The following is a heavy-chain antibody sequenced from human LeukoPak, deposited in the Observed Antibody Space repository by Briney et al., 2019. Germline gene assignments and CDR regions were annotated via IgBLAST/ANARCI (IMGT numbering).Heavy chain of an antibody. Sequence: GASVKVSCKTSGYTFTNYGMHWVRQAPGQRLEWMGWINGGNGNAKYSQNFQGRVTIIRDTSASTAYMELSSLRSGDTAVYYCARVPLHDSSGHYYPHWGQGTLVTVSS. J-gene: IGHJ1*01. CDR1: GYTFTNYG. D-gene: IGHD3-22*01. CDR3: ARVPLHDSSGHYYPH. CDR2: INGGNGNA. V-gene: IGHV1-3*01.